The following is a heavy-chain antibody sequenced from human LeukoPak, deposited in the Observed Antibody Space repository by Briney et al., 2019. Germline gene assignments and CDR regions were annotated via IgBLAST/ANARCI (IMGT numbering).Heavy chain of an antibody. CDR1: GYSISSGYY. V-gene: IGHV4-38-2*02. Sequence: PSETLSLTCTVSGYSISSGYYWGWIRQPPGEGLEWIGSIYHSGSTYYNPSLKSRVTISVDTSKNQFSLKLSSVTAADTAVYYCARGDPSGDYVLNYFDYWGQGTLVTVSS. J-gene: IGHJ4*02. CDR2: IYHSGST. D-gene: IGHD4-17*01. CDR3: ARGDPSGDYVLNYFDY.